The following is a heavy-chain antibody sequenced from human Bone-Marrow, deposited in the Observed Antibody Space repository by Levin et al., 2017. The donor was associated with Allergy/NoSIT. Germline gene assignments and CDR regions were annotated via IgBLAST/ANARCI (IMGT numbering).Heavy chain of an antibody. CDR1: GGTFSSYA. D-gene: IGHD3-22*01. CDR3: GAYYDSSGYYGFDY. J-gene: IGHJ4*02. V-gene: IGHV1-69*13. CDR2: IIPIFGTA. Sequence: GASVKVSCKASGGTFSSYAISWVRQAPGQGLEWMGGIIPIFGTANYAQKFQGRVTITADESTSTAYMELSSLRSEDTAVYYCGAYYDSSGYYGFDYWGQGTLVTVSS.